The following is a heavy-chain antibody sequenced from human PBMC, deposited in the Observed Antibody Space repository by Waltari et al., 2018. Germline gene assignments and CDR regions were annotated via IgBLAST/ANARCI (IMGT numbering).Heavy chain of an antibody. D-gene: IGHD2-2*01. Sequence: QVQLVQSGAEVKKPGSSVQVSCKASGVPFSSNVNRWVRRAPGQGLEWMGGLTPIFGTTNYAQKFQGRVTITADESTSTAYMELSSLRSDDSAVYYCARGGAGSIVVLEPAAGFHPFDIWGQGTLVTVSS. CDR1: GVPFSSNV. V-gene: IGHV1-69*01. CDR3: ARGGAGSIVVLEPAAGFHPFDI. J-gene: IGHJ3*02. CDR2: LTPIFGTT.